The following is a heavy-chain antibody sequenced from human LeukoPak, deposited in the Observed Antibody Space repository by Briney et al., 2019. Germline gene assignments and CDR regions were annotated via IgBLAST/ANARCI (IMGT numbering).Heavy chain of an antibody. Sequence: SETLSLTCTVSGGSISSYYWGWIRQPPGKGREGIGYIYYSGSTNYNPSLKSRVTISVDTSKNQFSLKLSSVTAADTAVYYCARDRWFGFDPWGQGTLVTVSS. J-gene: IGHJ5*02. D-gene: IGHD3-10*01. CDR2: IYYSGST. V-gene: IGHV4-59*01. CDR1: GGSISSYY. CDR3: ARDRWFGFDP.